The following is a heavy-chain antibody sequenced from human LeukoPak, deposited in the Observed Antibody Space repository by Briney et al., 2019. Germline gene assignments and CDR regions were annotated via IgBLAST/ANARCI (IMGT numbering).Heavy chain of an antibody. J-gene: IGHJ6*03. CDR2: ISWSSGII. CDR1: GFIFDDHG. Sequence: GGSLRLSCAASGFIFDDHGMHWVRQAPGKGLEWVSGISWSSGIIGYADSVKGRFIISRDNAKNSLDLQMESLRAEDTAVYYCARDRHTAMVYYYYYMDVWGTGTTVTVSS. D-gene: IGHD5-18*01. CDR3: ARDRHTAMVYYYYYMDV. V-gene: IGHV3-9*01.